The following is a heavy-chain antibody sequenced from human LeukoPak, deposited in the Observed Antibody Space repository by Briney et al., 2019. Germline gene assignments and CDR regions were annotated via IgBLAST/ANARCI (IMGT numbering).Heavy chain of an antibody. CDR3: ARDSHYYDSSGYSYYFDY. CDR1: GGSISSSNW. D-gene: IGHD3-22*01. CDR2: IYHSGSA. Sequence: SETLSLTCAVSGGSISSSNWWSWVRQPPGKGLEWIGEIYHSGSANYNPSLKSRVTISVDKSKNQFSLKLSSVTAADTAVYYCARDSHYYDSSGYSYYFDYWGQGTLVTVSS. J-gene: IGHJ4*02. V-gene: IGHV4-4*02.